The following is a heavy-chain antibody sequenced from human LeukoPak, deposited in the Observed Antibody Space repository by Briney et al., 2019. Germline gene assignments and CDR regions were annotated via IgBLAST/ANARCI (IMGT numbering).Heavy chain of an antibody. J-gene: IGHJ4*02. V-gene: IGHV4-59*01. CDR3: ARGGRIVVVKAVFDY. CDR1: GGSISSYY. Sequence: SETLSLTCTVSGGSISSYYWSWIRQPPGKGLEWIGYIYYSGSTNYNPSLKSRVTISVETSKNQFSLKLSSVTAADTAVYYCARGGRIVVVKAVFDYWGQGTLVTVSS. CDR2: IYYSGST. D-gene: IGHD3-22*01.